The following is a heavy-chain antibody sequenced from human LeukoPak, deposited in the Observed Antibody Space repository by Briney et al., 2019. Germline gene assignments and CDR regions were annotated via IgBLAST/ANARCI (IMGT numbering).Heavy chain of an antibody. CDR3: ARSLPGLAAAGIFDY. J-gene: IGHJ4*02. CDR2: IYHSGST. Sequence: SETLSLTCTVSGYSISSGYYWGWIRQPPGKGLEWIGSIYHSGSTYCNPSLKSRVTISVDTSKNQFSLKLSSVTAADTAVYYCARSLPGLAAAGIFDYWGQGTLVTVSS. D-gene: IGHD6-13*01. V-gene: IGHV4-38-2*02. CDR1: GYSISSGYY.